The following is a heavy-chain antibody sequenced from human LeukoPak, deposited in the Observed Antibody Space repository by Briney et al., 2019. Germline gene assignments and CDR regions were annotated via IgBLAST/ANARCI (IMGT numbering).Heavy chain of an antibody. CDR3: ARGRTSSSAFGDYYYMDV. CDR1: GGTFSTYA. V-gene: IGHV1-69*05. CDR2: IIPVFGTE. J-gene: IGHJ6*03. Sequence: SVKVSCKTSGGTFSTYAISWVRQAPGQGLEWMGVIIPVFGTENYSQNFQGRVTITTDESTSTAYLELRSLRSDDTAVYYCARGRTSSSAFGDYYYMDVWGTGTSVTVSS. D-gene: IGHD6-6*01.